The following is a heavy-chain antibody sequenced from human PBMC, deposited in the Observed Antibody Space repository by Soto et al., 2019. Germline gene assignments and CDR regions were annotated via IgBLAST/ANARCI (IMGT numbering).Heavy chain of an antibody. D-gene: IGHD2-15*01. J-gene: IGHJ6*03. CDR3: ARHSVVVVAATFYVFGYYYYMDV. V-gene: IGHV1-18*01. Sequence: VKVSCKASGYTFTSYGISWVRQAPGQGLEWMGWISAYNGNTNYAQKLQGRVTMTTDTSTSTAYMELRSLRSDDTAVYYCARHSVVVVAATFYVFGYYYYMDVWGKGTTVTVSS. CDR1: GYTFTSYG. CDR2: ISAYNGNT.